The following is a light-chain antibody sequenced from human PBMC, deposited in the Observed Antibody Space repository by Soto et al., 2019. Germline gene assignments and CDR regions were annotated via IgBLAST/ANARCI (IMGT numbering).Light chain of an antibody. J-gene: IGLJ1*01. CDR3: CSYAGSSTFLYV. V-gene: IGLV2-23*02. CDR1: SSDVGSYNL. CDR2: EVS. Sequence: SQPATVSGSPGQSITISCTGTSSDVGSYNLVSWYQQHPGKAPKLMIYEVSKRPSGVSNRFSGSKSGNTASLTISGLQAEDEADYYCCSYAGSSTFLYVFGTGTKVTAL.